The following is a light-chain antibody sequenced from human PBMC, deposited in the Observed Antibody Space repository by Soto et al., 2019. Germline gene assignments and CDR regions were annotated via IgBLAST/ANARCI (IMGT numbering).Light chain of an antibody. J-gene: IGLJ1*01. V-gene: IGLV2-8*01. Sequence: QSGLTQPPSASGSPGQSVTLSCTGSSSDVGAYKYVSWYQQHPGKAPKLMIYEVYKRPSGVPDRFSGSKSGNTASLTVSGLQAKDEADYYCDSYAVNNEYLFGTGTKVTV. CDR1: SSDVGAYKY. CDR3: DSYAVNNEYL. CDR2: EVY.